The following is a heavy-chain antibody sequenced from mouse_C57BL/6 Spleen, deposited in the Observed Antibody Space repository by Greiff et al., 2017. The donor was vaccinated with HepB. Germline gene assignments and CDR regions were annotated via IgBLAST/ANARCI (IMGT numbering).Heavy chain of an antibody. J-gene: IGHJ2*01. D-gene: IGHD1-1*01. CDR2: INPNNGGT. Sequence: EVQLQESGPELVKPGASVKMSCKASGYTFTDYNMHWVKQSHGKSLEWIGYINPNNGGTSYNQKFKGKATLTVNKSSSTAYMELRSLTSEDSAVYYCARADYYGSSYGGYWGQGTTLTVSS. CDR1: GYTFTDYN. V-gene: IGHV1-22*01. CDR3: ARADYYGSSYGGY.